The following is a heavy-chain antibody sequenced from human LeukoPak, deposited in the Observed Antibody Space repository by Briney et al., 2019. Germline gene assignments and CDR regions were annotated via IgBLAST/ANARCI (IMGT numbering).Heavy chain of an antibody. D-gene: IGHD2-2*01. Sequence: PGGSLRLSCAASGFTFSSYWMSWVRQAPGKGLEWVANIKQDGSEKYYVDSVKGRFTISRDNAKNSLYLQMNSLRAEDAAVYYCAKHYCSSTSCYFYWFDPWGQGTLVTVSS. V-gene: IGHV3-7*01. CDR2: IKQDGSEK. CDR3: AKHYCSSTSCYFYWFDP. CDR1: GFTFSSYW. J-gene: IGHJ5*02.